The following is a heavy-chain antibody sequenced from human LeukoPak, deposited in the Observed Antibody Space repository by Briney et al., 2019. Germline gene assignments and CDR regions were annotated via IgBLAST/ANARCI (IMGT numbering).Heavy chain of an antibody. CDR1: GFTFSSYW. CDR2: IKQDGSEK. V-gene: IGHV3-7*01. D-gene: IGHD2/OR15-2a*01. J-gene: IGHJ4*02. CDR3: ARDSPTWAFDY. Sequence: GGSLRLSCAASGFTFSSYWMSWVRQAPGKGLEWVANIKQDGSEKYYVDSVKGRFTISRDNAKSSLYLQMNSLRAEDTAVYYCARDSPTWAFDYWGQGTLVTVSS.